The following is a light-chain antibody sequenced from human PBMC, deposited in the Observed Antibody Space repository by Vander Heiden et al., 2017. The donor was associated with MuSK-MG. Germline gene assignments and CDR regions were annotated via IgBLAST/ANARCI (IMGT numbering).Light chain of an antibody. V-gene: IGLV3-1*01. Sequence: SYELTQPPSVSVSPGQTASITCSGNNLGDKYACWYQQKPGQSPVLVIYQDVKRPSGIPNRFSGSNSGNTATLTISGTQAMDEADYYCQAWDSSTVVFGGGTKLTVL. CDR1: NLGDKY. CDR2: QDV. J-gene: IGLJ2*01. CDR3: QAWDSSTVV.